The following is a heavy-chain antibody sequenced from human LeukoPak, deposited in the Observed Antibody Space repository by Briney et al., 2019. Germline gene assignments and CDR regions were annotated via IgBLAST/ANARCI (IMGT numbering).Heavy chain of an antibody. CDR3: ARGDCSGGSCYRGNWFYP. CDR1: GYTFTSYD. CDR2: MNPNSGNT. J-gene: IGHJ5*02. D-gene: IGHD2-15*01. Sequence: ASVKVSCKASGYTFTSYDINWVRQAPGQGLEWMGWMNPNSGNTGYAQKFQGRVTMTRNTSISTAYMELSSLRSEDTAVYYCARGDCSGGSCYRGNWFYPWGQGTLVTVSS. V-gene: IGHV1-8*01.